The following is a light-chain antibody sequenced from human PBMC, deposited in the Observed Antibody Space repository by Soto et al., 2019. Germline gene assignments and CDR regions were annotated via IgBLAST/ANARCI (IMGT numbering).Light chain of an antibody. CDR1: SSNVGSYNF. Sequence: QSALTQPASVSGSRGQSITISCTGTSSNVGSYNFVSWYRQHPGKAPKLIFYEVSNRPPGLSDRFSGSKSGTTASLTISGLQAEDEADYFCSSYTTNKTLLFGGGTKLTVL. CDR2: EVS. V-gene: IGLV2-14*02. CDR3: SSYTTNKTLL. J-gene: IGLJ2*01.